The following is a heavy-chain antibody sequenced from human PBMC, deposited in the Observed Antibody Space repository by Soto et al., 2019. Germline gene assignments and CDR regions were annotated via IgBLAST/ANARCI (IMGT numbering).Heavy chain of an antibody. D-gene: IGHD6-19*01. CDR1: GFTFSSYA. CDR3: ARDRSSGWTPFDY. J-gene: IGHJ4*02. V-gene: IGHV3-30-3*01. Sequence: QVQLAESGGGVVQPGRSLRLSCAASGFTFSSYAMHWVRQAPGKGLEWVAVISYDGSNKYYADSVKGRFTISRDNSKNTLYLQMNSLRAEDTAVYYCARDRSSGWTPFDYWGQGTLVTVSS. CDR2: ISYDGSNK.